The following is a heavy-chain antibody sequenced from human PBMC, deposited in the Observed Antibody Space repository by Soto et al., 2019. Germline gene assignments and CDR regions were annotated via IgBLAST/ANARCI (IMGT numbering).Heavy chain of an antibody. CDR3: ASRVGERECWFDP. Sequence: EVPLVESGGGLVQPGGSLRLCCAASGFTFSSYWVSGVRQAPGKVLEWVANIKQDGSEKYYVDSVKGRFTISRDNAKNSLYLQMNSLRAEDTAVYYCASRVGERECWFDPWGQGTLVTVSS. D-gene: IGHD3-16*01. CDR2: IKQDGSEK. V-gene: IGHV3-7*01. J-gene: IGHJ5*02. CDR1: GFTFSSYW.